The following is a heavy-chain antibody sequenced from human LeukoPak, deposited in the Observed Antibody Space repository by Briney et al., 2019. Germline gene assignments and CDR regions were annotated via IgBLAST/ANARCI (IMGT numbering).Heavy chain of an antibody. V-gene: IGHV3-30*18. CDR1: GFTFSSYG. J-gene: IGHJ6*02. CDR3: AKDRHYYDYYGMDV. CDR2: MSYDERNK. Sequence: GGSLRLSCAASGFTFSSYGMHWVRQAPGKGLEWVAFMSYDERNKYYADSVKGRITISRDNSKNTLYLQMNSLRAEDTAVYYCAKDRHYYDYYGMDVWGQGTTVTVSS.